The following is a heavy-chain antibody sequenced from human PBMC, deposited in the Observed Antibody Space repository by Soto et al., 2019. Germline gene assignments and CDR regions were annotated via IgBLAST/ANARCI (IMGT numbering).Heavy chain of an antibody. Sequence: GGSLRLSCAASGFTFSDYYMSWIRQAPGKGLEWVSYISSSGSTIYYADSVKGRFTISRDNAKNSLYLQMNSLRAEDTAVYYYARSGEDGYCISTSCYVVFDYWGQGTLVTVSS. CDR2: ISSSGSTI. V-gene: IGHV3-11*01. D-gene: IGHD2-2*03. CDR3: ARSGEDGYCISTSCYVVFDY. J-gene: IGHJ4*02. CDR1: GFTFSDYY.